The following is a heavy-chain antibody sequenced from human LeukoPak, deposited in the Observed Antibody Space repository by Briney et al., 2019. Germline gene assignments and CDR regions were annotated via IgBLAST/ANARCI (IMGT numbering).Heavy chain of an antibody. CDR3: ARKYCSTTSCLFDN. CDR2: ISSSGTTI. CDR1: GFTFSRCA. J-gene: IGHJ4*02. V-gene: IGHV3-48*03. Sequence: GGSLRLSCAASGFTFSRCAMSWVRQAPGKGLQWVSDISSSGTTIYYADSVKGRFTISRDNAKNSLYLQMNSLRAEDTAVYYCARKYCSTTSCLFDNWGQGTLVTVSS. D-gene: IGHD2-2*01.